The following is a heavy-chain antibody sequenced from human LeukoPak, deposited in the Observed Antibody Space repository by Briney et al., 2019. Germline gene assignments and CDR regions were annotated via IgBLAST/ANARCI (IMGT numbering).Heavy chain of an antibody. CDR3: AKGYRSSFDL. J-gene: IGHJ2*01. CDR2: TYYKSKWYN. Sequence: SQTLSLTCAISGDSVSSNSAALNWIRQSPSRGLEWLGRTYYKSKWYNDYALSVKSRITINPDTSKNQFSLQLNSVTPEDTAVYYCAKGYRSSFDLWGRGTLITVSS. CDR1: GDSVSSNSAA. D-gene: IGHD2-2*01. V-gene: IGHV6-1*01.